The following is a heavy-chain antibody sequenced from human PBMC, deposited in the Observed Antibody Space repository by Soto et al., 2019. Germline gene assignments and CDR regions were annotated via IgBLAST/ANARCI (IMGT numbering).Heavy chain of an antibody. J-gene: IGHJ4*02. CDR1: GFIFSSYS. D-gene: IGHD3-22*01. Sequence: EVQLVQSGGGLVKPGGSLRLSCAASGFIFSSYSMNWVRQAPGKGLEWVSSVSSSSSYIYYADSLKGRFTISRDNAKNSLYLQMNSLRVEDTAVYYCARGGDSSGSWQRYWGQGTLVTVSS. CDR3: ARGGDSSGSWQRY. V-gene: IGHV3-21*01. CDR2: VSSSSSYI.